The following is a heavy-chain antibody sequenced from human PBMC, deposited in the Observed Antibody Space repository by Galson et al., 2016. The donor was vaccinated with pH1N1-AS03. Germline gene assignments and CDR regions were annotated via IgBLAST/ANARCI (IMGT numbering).Heavy chain of an antibody. CDR3: AYDSRGYDTLDI. CDR1: GFTFSDYY. D-gene: IGHD3-22*01. Sequence: SLRLSCAASGFTFSDYYMSWIRQAPGKGLEWISYISSSSTYTYYADSVTGRFTISRDNAKNSLYLQLSSLRVEDTAVYYCAYDSRGYDTLDIWGQGTLVTVSS. CDR2: ISSSSTYT. V-gene: IGHV3-11*06. J-gene: IGHJ3*02.